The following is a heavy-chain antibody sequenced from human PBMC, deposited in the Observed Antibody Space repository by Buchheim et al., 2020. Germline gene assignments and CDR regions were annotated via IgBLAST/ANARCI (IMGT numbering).Heavy chain of an antibody. D-gene: IGHD2-2*01. Sequence: QVQLVQSGAEVKKPGASVKVSCKASGYTFTSYYMHWVRQAPGQGLEWMGIINPSGGSTSYAQKFQGRVTMTRDTSTRTGYMELSSLRSEDTAVYYCARVWFPGSSGYYYYGMDVWGQGTT. J-gene: IGHJ6*02. CDR3: ARVWFPGSSGYYYYGMDV. CDR2: INPSGGST. V-gene: IGHV1-46*01. CDR1: GYTFTSYY.